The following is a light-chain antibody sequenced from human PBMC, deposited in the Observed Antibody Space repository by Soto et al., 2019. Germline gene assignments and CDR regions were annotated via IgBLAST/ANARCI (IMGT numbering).Light chain of an antibody. J-gene: IGLJ2*01. CDR1: HSDVGSYNL. V-gene: IGLV2-23*01. CDR3: CSYAGSFSVI. Sequence: QSALTQPACVSGSRGQSITISCTGTHSDVGSYNLVSWYQQHPGKAPKLIIYEDSKRPSGVSNRFSGSKSGYTASLTISGLEAEDEADYYCCSYAGSFSVIFGGGTKLTVL. CDR2: EDS.